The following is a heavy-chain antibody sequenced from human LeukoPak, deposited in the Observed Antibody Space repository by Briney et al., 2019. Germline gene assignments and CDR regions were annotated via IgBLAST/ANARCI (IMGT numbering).Heavy chain of an antibody. Sequence: ASVKVSCKASGYTFTSYGISWVRQAPGQGLEWMGWISAYNDNTNYAQKLQGRVTMTTDTSTSTAYMELRSLRSDDTAVYYCARGSRYQLLYWFDPWGQGTLVTVSS. CDR1: GYTFTSYG. CDR3: ARGSRYQLLYWFDP. V-gene: IGHV1-18*01. CDR2: ISAYNDNT. D-gene: IGHD2-2*01. J-gene: IGHJ5*02.